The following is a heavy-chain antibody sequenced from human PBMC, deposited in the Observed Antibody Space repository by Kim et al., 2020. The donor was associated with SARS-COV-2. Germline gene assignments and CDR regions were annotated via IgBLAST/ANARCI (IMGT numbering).Heavy chain of an antibody. CDR1: GFTFSSYA. J-gene: IGHJ5*02. V-gene: IGHV3-30-3*01. CDR2: ISYDGSNK. Sequence: GGSLRLSCAASGFTFSSYAMHWVRQAPGKGLEWVAVISYDGSNKYYADSVKGRFTISRDNSKNTLYLQMNSLRAEDTAVYYCARDPEKYQLLSLTKNWFDPWGQGTLVTVSS. D-gene: IGHD2-2*01. CDR3: ARDPEKYQLLSLTKNWFDP.